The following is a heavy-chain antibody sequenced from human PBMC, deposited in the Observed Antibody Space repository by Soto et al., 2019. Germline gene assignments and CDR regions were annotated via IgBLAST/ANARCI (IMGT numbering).Heavy chain of an antibody. Sequence: KTSETLSLTCTVSGGSISSGGYYWSWIRQHPGKGLEWIGYIYYSGSTYYNPSLKSRVTISVDTSKNQFSLKLSSVTAADTAVYYCARAGRGSGGSRNWFDPWGQGTLVTVS. D-gene: IGHD2-15*01. V-gene: IGHV4-31*03. CDR1: GGSISSGGYY. J-gene: IGHJ5*02. CDR3: ARAGRGSGGSRNWFDP. CDR2: IYYSGST.